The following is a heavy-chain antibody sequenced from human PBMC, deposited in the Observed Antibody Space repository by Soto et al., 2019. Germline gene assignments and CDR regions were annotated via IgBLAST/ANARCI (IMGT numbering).Heavy chain of an antibody. CDR1: GYTFPNHA. CDR2: INAGNGNT. V-gene: IGHV1-3*01. Sequence: ASVKVSCKASGYTFPNHALHWVRQAPGQRLEWMGWINAGNGNTKYSQKFQGRVTITRDTSASTAYMELSSLRSEDTAVYYCARGGSLYWYFDVWGRGTLVTVSS. J-gene: IGHJ2*01. D-gene: IGHD1-26*01. CDR3: ARGGSLYWYFDV.